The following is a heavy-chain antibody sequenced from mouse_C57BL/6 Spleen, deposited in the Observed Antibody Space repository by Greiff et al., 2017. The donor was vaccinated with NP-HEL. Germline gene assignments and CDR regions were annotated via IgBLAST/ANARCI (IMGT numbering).Heavy chain of an antibody. D-gene: IGHD2-4*01. CDR1: GYTFTSYW. CDR3: AKIYYDYEGAMDY. Sequence: VKLQESGAELAKPGASVKLSCKASGYTFTSYWMHWVKQRPGQGLEWIGYINPSSGYTKYNQKFKDKATLTADKSSSTAYMQLSSLTYEDSAVYYCAKIYYDYEGAMDYWGQGTSVTVSS. J-gene: IGHJ4*01. CDR2: INPSSGYT. V-gene: IGHV1-7*01.